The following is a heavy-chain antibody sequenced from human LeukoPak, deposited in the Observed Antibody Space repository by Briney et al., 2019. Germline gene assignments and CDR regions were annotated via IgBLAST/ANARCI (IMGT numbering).Heavy chain of an antibody. D-gene: IGHD6-13*01. CDR1: GYTFTGYY. CDR3: ARGLSTPYHSYSSSWPHGWWFDP. CDR2: INPNSGGT. V-gene: IGHV1-2*02. J-gene: IGHJ5*02. Sequence: ASVKVSCKASGYTFTGYYMHWVRQAPGQGLEWMGWINPNSGGTNYAQKLQGRVTMTTDTSTSTAYMELRSLRSDDTAVYYCARGLSTPYHSYSSSWPHGWWFDPWGQGTLVTVSS.